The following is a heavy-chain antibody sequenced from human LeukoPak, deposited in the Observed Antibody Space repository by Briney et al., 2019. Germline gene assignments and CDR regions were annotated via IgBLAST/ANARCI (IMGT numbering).Heavy chain of an antibody. CDR3: AREDVAMGDY. CDR1: GYTLTDYY. V-gene: IGHV1-46*01. J-gene: IGHJ4*02. D-gene: IGHD5-18*01. Sequence: ASVNVSCKASGYTLTDYYMHWVRQAPGQGLEWMGIINPNGGSTTYAQKFQGRVTMTTDTSTTTVYVELSSLRSEDTAVYYCAREDVAMGDYWGQGTLVTVSS. CDR2: INPNGGST.